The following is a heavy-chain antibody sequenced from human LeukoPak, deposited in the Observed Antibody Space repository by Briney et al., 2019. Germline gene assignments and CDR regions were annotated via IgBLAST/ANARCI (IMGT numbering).Heavy chain of an antibody. Sequence: ASVKVSCKASGYTFTTYAMNWVRQAPGQGLEWMGGIIPIFGTANYAQKFQGRVTITADESTSTAYMELSSLRSEDTAVYYCARAHDILTGYQGYNWFDPWGQGTLVTVSS. V-gene: IGHV1-69*13. D-gene: IGHD3-9*01. CDR1: GYTFTTYA. CDR3: ARAHDILTGYQGYNWFDP. J-gene: IGHJ5*02. CDR2: IIPIFGTA.